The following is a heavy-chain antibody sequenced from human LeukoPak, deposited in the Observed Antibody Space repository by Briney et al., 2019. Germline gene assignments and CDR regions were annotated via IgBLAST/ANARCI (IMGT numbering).Heavy chain of an antibody. D-gene: IGHD2-2*01. Sequence: SQTLSLTCTVSGGSISSGDYYWSWIRQPPGKGLEWIGYIYYSGSTYYNPSLKSRVTISVDTSKNQFSLKLSSVTAADTAVYYCARAGIVVVPAAIPAWFDPWGQGTLVTVSS. CDR2: IYYSGST. V-gene: IGHV4-30-4*08. J-gene: IGHJ5*02. CDR1: GGSISSGDYY. CDR3: ARAGIVVVPAAIPAWFDP.